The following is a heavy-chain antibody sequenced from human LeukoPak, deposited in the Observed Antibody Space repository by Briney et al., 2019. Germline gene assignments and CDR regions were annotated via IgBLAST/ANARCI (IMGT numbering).Heavy chain of an antibody. Sequence: ASVKVSCKASGYTFTSYDINWVRQATGQGLEWMGWMNPNSGNTGYAQKFQGRVTMTRNTSISTAYMELSSLRSEDTAVHYCARARTFGGVRALNYWGQGTLVTVSS. CDR3: ARARTFGGVRALNY. J-gene: IGHJ4*02. CDR2: MNPNSGNT. V-gene: IGHV1-8*01. D-gene: IGHD3-16*01. CDR1: GYTFTSYD.